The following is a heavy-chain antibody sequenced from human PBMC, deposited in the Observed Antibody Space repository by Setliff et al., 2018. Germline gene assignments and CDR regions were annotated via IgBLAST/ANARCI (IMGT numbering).Heavy chain of an antibody. Sequence: PGGSLRLSCAASGSNFSSYAMHWVRQAPGKGLEWVAFIPYDGSNKYYADSVKGRFTISRDNSKNTLYLQMNSLRAEDTAVYYCAKDYDYVWGSYPKDWGQGTLVTVSS. CDR2: IPYDGSNK. CDR3: AKDYDYVWGSYPKD. V-gene: IGHV3-30*02. D-gene: IGHD3-16*02. J-gene: IGHJ4*02. CDR1: GSNFSSYA.